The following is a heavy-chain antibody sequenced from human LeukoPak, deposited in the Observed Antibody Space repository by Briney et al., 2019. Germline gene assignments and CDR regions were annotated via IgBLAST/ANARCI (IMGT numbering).Heavy chain of an antibody. V-gene: IGHV4-39*07. D-gene: IGHD1-26*01. Sequence: SETLSLTCTVSGGSISSSSYYWGWIRQPPGKGLEWIGSIYYSGSTCYNTSLKSRVTISVDTSKNQFSLKLSSVTAADTAVYYCARDPDGGSYWYFDLWGRGTPVIVSS. CDR1: GGSISSSSYY. CDR2: IYYSGST. CDR3: ARDPDGGSYWYFDL. J-gene: IGHJ2*01.